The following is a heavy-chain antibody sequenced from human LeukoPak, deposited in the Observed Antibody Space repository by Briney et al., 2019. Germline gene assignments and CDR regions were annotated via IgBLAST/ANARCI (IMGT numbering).Heavy chain of an antibody. CDR2: INHSGST. J-gene: IGHJ3*02. CDR3: ARDSVTTDAFDI. D-gene: IGHD4-17*01. CDR1: GGSFSGYY. Sequence: SETLSLTCTVYGGSFSGYYWSWIRQPPGKGLEWIGEINHSGSTNYNPSLKSRVTISVDTSKNQFSLKLSPVTAADTAVYYCARDSVTTDAFDIWGQGTMVTVSS. V-gene: IGHV4-34*01.